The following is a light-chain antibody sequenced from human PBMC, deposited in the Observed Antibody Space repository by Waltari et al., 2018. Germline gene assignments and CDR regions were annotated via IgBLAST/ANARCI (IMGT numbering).Light chain of an antibody. CDR1: RSYI. CDR3: AAWDHSLSGRV. CDR2: RDN. V-gene: IGLV1-47*01. Sequence: QSVLIQPPSASGTPGQRVTLSCSGRRSYIYWYQQLPGTAPKLLIYRDNQRPSGVPDRFSGSKSGTSASLAISGLRSEDEADYYCAAWDHSLSGRVFGGGTKLTVL. J-gene: IGLJ3*02.